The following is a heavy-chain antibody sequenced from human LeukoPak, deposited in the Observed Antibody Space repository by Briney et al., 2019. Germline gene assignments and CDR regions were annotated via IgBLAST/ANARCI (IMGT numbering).Heavy chain of an antibody. D-gene: IGHD1-26*01. CDR2: MNPNSGNT. CDR1: GYTFTSYD. CDR3: ASPREYSGSYFPFDY. V-gene: IGHV1-8*01. Sequence: ASVKVSCKASGYTFTSYDINWVRQATGQGLEWMGWMNPNSGNTGYAQKFQGRVTMTTDTSTSTAYMELRSLRSDDTAVYYCASPREYSGSYFPFDYWGQGTLVTVSS. J-gene: IGHJ4*02.